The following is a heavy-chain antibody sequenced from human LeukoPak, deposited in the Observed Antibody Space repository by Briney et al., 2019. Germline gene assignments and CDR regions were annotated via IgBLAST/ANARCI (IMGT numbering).Heavy chain of an antibody. J-gene: IGHJ6*03. CDR2: INPNSGGT. CDR3: ARGSSSGYYYVWRYYYYYMDV. V-gene: IGHV1-2*02. D-gene: IGHD3-22*01. Sequence: PTASVKVSCKASGYTFTGYYMHWVRQAPGQGLEWMGWINPNSGGTNYAQKFQGRVTMTRDTSISTAYMELSRLRSDDTAVYYCARGSSSGYYYVWRYYYYYMDVWGKGTTVTVSS. CDR1: GYTFTGYY.